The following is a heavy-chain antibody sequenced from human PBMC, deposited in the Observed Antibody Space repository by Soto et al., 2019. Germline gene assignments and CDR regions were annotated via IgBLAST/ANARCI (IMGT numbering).Heavy chain of an antibody. J-gene: IGHJ4*02. Sequence: SETLSLTCTVSGGSISSGDYYWSWIRQPPGKGLEWIGYIYYSGSTYYNPSLKSRVTISVDTSKNQFSLKLSSVTAADTAVYYCARAGYYDSSALCYWGQGTLVTVSS. CDR1: GGSISSGDYY. CDR2: IYYSGST. D-gene: IGHD3-22*01. V-gene: IGHV4-30-4*01. CDR3: ARAGYYDSSALCY.